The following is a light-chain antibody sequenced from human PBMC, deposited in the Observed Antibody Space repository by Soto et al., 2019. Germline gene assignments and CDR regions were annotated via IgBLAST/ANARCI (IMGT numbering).Light chain of an antibody. Sequence: EIVMTQSPATLSVSPGERATLSCRASRNINRKLAWYQQKPGQAPRLVISGASTRATGIPARFSVSGSGTEFTLTLGSLQSEDFEVYYCQQYYDYPPLIFGGGTKVAIK. J-gene: IGKJ4*01. CDR3: QQYYDYPPLI. CDR1: RNINRK. CDR2: GAS. V-gene: IGKV3-15*01.